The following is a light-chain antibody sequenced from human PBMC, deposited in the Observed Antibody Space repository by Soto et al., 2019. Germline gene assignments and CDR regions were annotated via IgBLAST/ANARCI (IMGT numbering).Light chain of an antibody. V-gene: IGKV1-5*01. CDR3: QQYNSYST. Sequence: DIQMTQSPSTLSASVGDRVTNTCRASQSISSWLAWYQKKPGKAPKLLIYDASSLESGVPSRFSGSGSGTEFTLTISSLQPDDFATYYCQQYNSYSTFGQGTKV. CDR1: QSISSW. CDR2: DAS. J-gene: IGKJ1*01.